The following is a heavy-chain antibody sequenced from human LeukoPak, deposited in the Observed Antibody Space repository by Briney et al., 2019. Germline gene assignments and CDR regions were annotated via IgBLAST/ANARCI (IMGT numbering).Heavy chain of an antibody. CDR3: ARGLGSLWFGEN. J-gene: IGHJ3*01. CDR2: IYSGGST. V-gene: IGHV3-53*01. CDR1: GFTVSSNY. D-gene: IGHD3-10*01. Sequence: GGSLRLSCAASGFTVSSNYMSWVRQAPGKGLEWVSVIYSGGSTYYADSVKGRFTISRDNSKNTLYLQMNSLRAEDTAVYYCARGLGSLWFGENGGQGTMVTVSS.